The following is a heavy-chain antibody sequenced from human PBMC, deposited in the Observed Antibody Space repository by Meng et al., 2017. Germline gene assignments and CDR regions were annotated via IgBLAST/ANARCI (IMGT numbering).Heavy chain of an antibody. CDR1: GYTFTRHY. D-gene: IGHD4-17*01. J-gene: IGHJ4*02. Sequence: QERLVQSGAEVKKPRASVKVTCKASGYTFTRHYMHWGRQAPGQVLEWMGINNPSGGSTSYAQKFQGRVTMTRDASTSTVYMELSSLRSEDTAVYYCAEGDYGDAQVWGQGTLVTVSS. V-gene: IGHV1-46*01. CDR3: AEGDYGDAQV. CDR2: NNPSGGST.